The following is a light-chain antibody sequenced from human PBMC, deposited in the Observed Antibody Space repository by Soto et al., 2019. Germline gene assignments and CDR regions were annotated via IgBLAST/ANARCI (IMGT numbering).Light chain of an antibody. J-gene: IGLJ2*01. CDR2: GNK. CDR1: SSNIGAGSD. CDR3: QSYDSSLSGSVI. V-gene: IGLV1-40*01. Sequence: QTVVTQPPSVSGAPGQRVTIPCTGSSSNIGAGSDVHWYQQLPGTAPKLLIYGNKNRPSGVPDRFSGSKSATSASLAITGLQAEDEADYYCQSYDSSLSGSVICGGGTKLTVL.